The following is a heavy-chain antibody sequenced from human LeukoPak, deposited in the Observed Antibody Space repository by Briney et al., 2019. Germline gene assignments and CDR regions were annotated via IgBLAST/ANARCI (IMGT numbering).Heavy chain of an antibody. CDR1: GFTFSSYS. J-gene: IGHJ4*02. CDR2: ISSSSSYI. Sequence: GGSLRLSCAASGFTFSSYSMNWVRQAPGKGLEWVSSISSSSSYINYADSVKGRFTISRDNAKNSLYLQMNSLRAEDTAVYYCARGHGSGSYYNDYYFDYRGQGTLVTVSS. CDR3: ARGHGSGSYYNDYYFDY. V-gene: IGHV3-21*01. D-gene: IGHD3-10*01.